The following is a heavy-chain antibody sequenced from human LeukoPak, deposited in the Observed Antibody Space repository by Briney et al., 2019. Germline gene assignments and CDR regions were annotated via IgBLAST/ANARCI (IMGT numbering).Heavy chain of an antibody. CDR1: GFTFSSYA. V-gene: IGHV3-30-3*01. J-gene: IGHJ4*02. CDR2: ISYDGSNK. Sequence: PGGSLRLSCAASGFTFSSYAMHWVRQAPGKGLEWAAVISYDGSNKYYADSVKGRFTISRDNSKNTLYLQMNSLRAEDTAVYYCARFRGRERAFDYWGQGTLVTVSS. CDR3: ARFRGRERAFDY. D-gene: IGHD3-10*01.